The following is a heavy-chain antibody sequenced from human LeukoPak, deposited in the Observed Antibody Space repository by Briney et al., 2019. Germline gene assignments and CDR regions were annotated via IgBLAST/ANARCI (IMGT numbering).Heavy chain of an antibody. CDR1: GGTFSSYA. V-gene: IGHV1-69*05. D-gene: IGHD3-10*01. CDR2: IIPIFGTA. CDR3: ATSLSSGSLLAHAFDI. J-gene: IGHJ3*02. Sequence: GASVKVSCKASGGTFSSYAISWVRQGPGQGLEWMGGIIPIFGTANYAQKFQGRVTITTDESTSTAYMELSSLRSEDTAVYYCATSLSSGSLLAHAFDIWGQGTMVTVSS.